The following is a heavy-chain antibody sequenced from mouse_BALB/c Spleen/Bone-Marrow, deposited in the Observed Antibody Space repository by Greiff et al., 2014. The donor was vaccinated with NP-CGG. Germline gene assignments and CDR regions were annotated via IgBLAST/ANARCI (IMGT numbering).Heavy chain of an antibody. Sequence: QVQLKHSGPELVKPGASVRISCKASGYTFTSYYIHWVKQRPGQGLEWIGWIYPGNVNTKYNEKFKGKATLTADKSSSTAYMQLSSLTSEDSAVYFCARERRSRAMDYWGQGTSVTVSS. CDR2: IYPGNVNT. J-gene: IGHJ4*01. V-gene: IGHV1S56*01. CDR3: ARERRSRAMDY. CDR1: GYTFTSYY.